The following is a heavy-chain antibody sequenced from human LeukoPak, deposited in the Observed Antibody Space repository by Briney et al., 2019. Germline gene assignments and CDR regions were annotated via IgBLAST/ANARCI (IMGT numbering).Heavy chain of an antibody. J-gene: IGHJ3*02. CDR1: GFTFSDYY. Sequence: GSLRLSCAASGFTFSDYYMSWIRQAPGKGLEWVSYISSSGSTIYYADTVKGRFTISRDNAKNSLYLQMNSLRAEDTAVYYCARDSPPLEGVRLPALDIWGQGTMVTVSS. D-gene: IGHD5-12*01. CDR2: ISSSGSTI. CDR3: ARDSPPLEGVRLPALDI. V-gene: IGHV3-11*04.